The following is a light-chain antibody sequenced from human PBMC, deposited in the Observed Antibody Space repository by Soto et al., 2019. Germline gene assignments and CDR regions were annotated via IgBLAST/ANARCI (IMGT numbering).Light chain of an antibody. J-gene: IGLJ1*01. Sequence: QSALTQPASVSGSPGQSITISCAGTSSDVGGYTYVSWYQQHPGKAPKLMIYDVSNRPSGVSNRFSGSKSGNTASLTISGLQAEDEADYYCTSYTSSSKPYVFGGGTKVTVL. CDR2: DVS. V-gene: IGLV2-14*01. CDR1: SSDVGGYTY. CDR3: TSYTSSSKPYV.